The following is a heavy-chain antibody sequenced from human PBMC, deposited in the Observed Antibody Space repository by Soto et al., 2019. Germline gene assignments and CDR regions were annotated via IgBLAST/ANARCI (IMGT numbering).Heavy chain of an antibody. D-gene: IGHD2-21*02. CDR2: ISYDGSNK. Sequence: QVQLVESGGGVVQPGRSLRLSCAASGFTFSSYAMHWVRQAPGKGLEWVAVISYDGSNKYYADSVKGRFTISRDNSKNTLYRQMNSLRAEDTAVYYCARDFLGHCGGDCYPYWCQGTLVTVAS. CDR1: GFTFSSYA. V-gene: IGHV3-30-3*01. J-gene: IGHJ4*02. CDR3: ARDFLGHCGGDCYPY.